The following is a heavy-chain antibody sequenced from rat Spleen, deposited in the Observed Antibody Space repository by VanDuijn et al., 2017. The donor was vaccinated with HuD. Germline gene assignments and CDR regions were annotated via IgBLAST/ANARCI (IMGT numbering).Heavy chain of an antibody. J-gene: IGHJ2*01. Sequence: EVQLVESGGGLVQPGRSMKLSCAASGFTFSNSYMALVRQAPTKGLEWVASVSTGGGNSYYRDSVKGRFTISRDNEKSTLYLQMDSLRSEDTATDYCTRGGFYRYWGQGVMVTVSS. CDR1: GFTFSNSY. D-gene: IGHD1-3*01. CDR2: VSTGGGNS. CDR3: TRGGFYRY. V-gene: IGHV5-25*01.